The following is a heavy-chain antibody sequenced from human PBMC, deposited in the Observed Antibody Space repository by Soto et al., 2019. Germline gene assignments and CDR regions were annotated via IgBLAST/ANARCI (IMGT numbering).Heavy chain of an antibody. CDR3: ARGYCGGGGCYLRRDAFDV. Sequence: EVQLVESGGGLVMPGGSLRLSCAASGFTFASYHMSWVRQAPGKGLDWVSSINPSSSHIYYADSVRGRFTISRDDSKNSLHLHMKSLRTEDVAIYYCARGYCGGGGCYLRRDAFDVWGQGTTVTVSS. D-gene: IGHD2-15*01. CDR2: INPSSSHI. J-gene: IGHJ3*01. CDR1: GFTFASYH. V-gene: IGHV3-21*02.